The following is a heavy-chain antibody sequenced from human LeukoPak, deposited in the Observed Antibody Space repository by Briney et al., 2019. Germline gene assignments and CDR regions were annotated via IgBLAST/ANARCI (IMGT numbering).Heavy chain of an antibody. V-gene: IGHV3-23*01. J-gene: IGHJ4*02. CDR2: ISATGGST. Sequence: PGGSLRLSCAASGFTFSSYAMSWLRQAPGKGLEWVSTISATGGSTYYADSVKGRFTISRDNSKKTLYLQMNSLRAEDTAAYYCAKIWVNTGSSDDHWGQGTLVTVSS. CDR1: GFTFSSYA. D-gene: IGHD5-18*01. CDR3: AKIWVNTGSSDDH.